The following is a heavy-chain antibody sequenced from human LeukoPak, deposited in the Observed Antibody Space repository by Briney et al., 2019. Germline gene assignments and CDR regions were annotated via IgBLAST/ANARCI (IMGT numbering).Heavy chain of an antibody. Sequence: SETLSLTCVVYGESFSGYSWSWIRQPPGKGLEWIGEINQRRNTNYNPSLKSRVTISIDTSKNQFSLKLSSVTAADTAVYYCARADGLAAAGIGYYFDYWGQGTLVTVSS. D-gene: IGHD6-13*01. CDR1: GESFSGYS. J-gene: IGHJ4*02. CDR3: ARADGLAAAGIGYYFDY. CDR2: INQRRNT. V-gene: IGHV4-34*01.